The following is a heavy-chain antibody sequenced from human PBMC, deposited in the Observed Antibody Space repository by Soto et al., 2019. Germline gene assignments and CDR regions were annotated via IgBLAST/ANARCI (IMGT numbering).Heavy chain of an antibody. CDR1: GSTFNGYF. Sequence: SVKVSFKTSGSTFNGYFMHWVRQAPGQGLEWMGWINPNSGGTNYAQKFQGRVTMTRDTSINTAYLELNSLRSDDTAVYFCARGGRIASLPFGVDYWGQGTLVTVSS. J-gene: IGHJ4*02. D-gene: IGHD3-16*01. CDR3: ARGGRIASLPFGVDY. V-gene: IGHV1-2*02. CDR2: INPNSGGT.